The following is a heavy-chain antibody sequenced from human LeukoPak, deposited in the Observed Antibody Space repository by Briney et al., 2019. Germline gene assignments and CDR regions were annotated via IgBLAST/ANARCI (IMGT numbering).Heavy chain of an antibody. J-gene: IGHJ4*02. V-gene: IGHV4-59*01. CDR1: GGSISSYY. Sequence: SETLSLTCTVSGGSISSYYWSWIRQPPGKRLEWIGYIYYSGSTNYNPSLKSRVTISVDTSKNQFSLKLSSVTAADTAVYYCARIDSSGYYQLDYWGQGTLVTVSS. D-gene: IGHD3-22*01. CDR3: ARIDSSGYYQLDY. CDR2: IYYSGST.